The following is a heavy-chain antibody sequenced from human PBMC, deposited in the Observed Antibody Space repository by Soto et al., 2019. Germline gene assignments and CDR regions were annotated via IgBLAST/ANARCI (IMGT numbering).Heavy chain of an antibody. J-gene: IGHJ6*02. V-gene: IGHV5-51*01. D-gene: IGHD3-3*01. Sequence: GESLKISCKGSGYSFTSYWIGWVRQMPGKGLEWMGIIYPDDSDTRYSPSFQGQVTISADKSISTAYLQWSSLKASDTAMYYCARHVTIFGVVPRGGMDVWGQGTTVTVSS. CDR3: ARHVTIFGVVPRGGMDV. CDR2: IYPDDSDT. CDR1: GYSFTSYW.